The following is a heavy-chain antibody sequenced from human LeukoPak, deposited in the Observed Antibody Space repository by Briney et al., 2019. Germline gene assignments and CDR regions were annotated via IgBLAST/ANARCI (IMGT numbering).Heavy chain of an antibody. J-gene: IGHJ4*02. V-gene: IGHV4-4*07. Sequence: SETLSLTCTVSGGSISGFYWSWIRQPAGKGLEWIGRIYTSGSTSYNPSLKSRVTMSVDTSNNQFSLKLSSETAADTAVYYCARFIYYGSGSYYYFDYWGQGTLVTVSS. CDR3: ARFIYYGSGSYYYFDY. CDR1: GGSISGFY. CDR2: IYTSGST. D-gene: IGHD3-10*01.